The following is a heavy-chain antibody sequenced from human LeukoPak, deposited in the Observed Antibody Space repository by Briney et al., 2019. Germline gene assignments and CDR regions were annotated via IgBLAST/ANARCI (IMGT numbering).Heavy chain of an antibody. D-gene: IGHD2-21*01. CDR3: IIDMWY. CDR1: GFIFRDNA. Sequence: PGGSLRLSCAVSGFIFRDNAMNWVRQAPGKGLEWVGRIKGKSDGGATDYSAPVKGRFIISRDDSKNTLYLQMSSLKTEDTAMYYCIIDMWYWGQGTLVTVSS. J-gene: IGHJ4*02. CDR2: IKGKSDGGAT. V-gene: IGHV3-15*07.